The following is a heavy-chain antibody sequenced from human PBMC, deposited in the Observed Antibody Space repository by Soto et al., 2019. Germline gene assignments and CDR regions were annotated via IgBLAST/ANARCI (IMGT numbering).Heavy chain of an antibody. CDR3: ARVGYCTSTSSNCPFES. CDR1: GFIFRSYG. J-gene: IGHJ4*02. V-gene: IGHV3-33*03. D-gene: IGHD2-2*01. Sequence: QELLVESGGGVVQPGTSLRLSCATSGFIFRSYGMHWVRQAPGKGLEWVAGVWYDGSNKEYGESVKGRFTISRDNSKNTLYLQMNNLRAHETAVYYCARVGYCTSTSSNCPFESWGQGTLVTVSS. CDR2: VWYDGSNK.